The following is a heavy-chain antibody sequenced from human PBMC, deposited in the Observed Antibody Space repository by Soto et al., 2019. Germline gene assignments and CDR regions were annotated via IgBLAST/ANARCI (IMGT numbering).Heavy chain of an antibody. J-gene: IGHJ4*02. V-gene: IGHV3-23*01. Sequence: EVQLLESGGGLVQPGGSLRLSCAASGFTFSGYAMTWVRQAPGKGLEWVSTINDSGGSTYYADSVKGRFTISRDNSKNTLYLQMNSLRAEDTAVYYCAKLSGTTFYWGQGTLVSVSA. D-gene: IGHD1-7*01. CDR3: AKLSGTTFY. CDR1: GFTFSGYA. CDR2: INDSGGST.